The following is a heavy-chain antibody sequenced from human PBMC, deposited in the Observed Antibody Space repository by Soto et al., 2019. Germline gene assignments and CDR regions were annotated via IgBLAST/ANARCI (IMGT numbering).Heavy chain of an antibody. CDR1: GGSISSGGYY. CDR2: IYYSGST. Sequence: SETLSLTCTVSGGSISSGGYYWSWIRQHPGKGLEWIGYIYYSGSTYYNPSLKSRVTISVDTSKNQFSLKLSSVTAADTAVYYCARYCSSTSCYSGIDVWGQGTTVTVYS. CDR3: ARYCSSTSCYSGIDV. J-gene: IGHJ6*02. V-gene: IGHV4-31*03. D-gene: IGHD2-2*02.